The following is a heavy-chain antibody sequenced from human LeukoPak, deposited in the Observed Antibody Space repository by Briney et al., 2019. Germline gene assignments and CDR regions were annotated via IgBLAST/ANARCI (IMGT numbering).Heavy chain of an antibody. CDR2: IYYSGST. CDR3: ARGNDYPKLRNAFDI. CDR1: GGSISSSSYY. V-gene: IGHV4-39*01. D-gene: IGHD4-17*01. J-gene: IGHJ3*02. Sequence: PSETLSLTCTVSGGSISSSSYYWGWIRQPPGKGLEWIGSIYYSGSTYYNPSLKSRVTISVDTSKNQFSLRLSSVTAADTAVYYCARGNDYPKLRNAFDIWDQGTMVTVSS.